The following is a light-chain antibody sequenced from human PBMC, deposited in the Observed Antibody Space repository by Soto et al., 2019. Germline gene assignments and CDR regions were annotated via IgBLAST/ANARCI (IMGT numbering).Light chain of an antibody. J-gene: IGKJ1*01. CDR1: QSVSSNS. V-gene: IGKV3-20*01. CDR3: QQYGSSPRT. CDR2: LAS. Sequence: EIVLTQSPGTLSLSPEDRATLSCRASQSVSSNSLAWYQQKPGQAPRLLIYLASIRATGIPDRFSGSGSGTDFTLTINRLEPEDFAVYYCQQYGSSPRTFGQGTKVEVK.